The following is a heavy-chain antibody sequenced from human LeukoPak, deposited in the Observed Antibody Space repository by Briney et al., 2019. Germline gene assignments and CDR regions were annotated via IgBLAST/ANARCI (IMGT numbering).Heavy chain of an antibody. V-gene: IGHV3-21*04. J-gene: IGHJ4*02. CDR1: GFTFSSYS. D-gene: IGHD6-13*01. CDR2: ISSSSSYI. Sequence: GGSLRLSCAASGFTFSSYSMNWVRQAPGKGLEWVSSISSSSSYIYYADSVKGRFTISRDNAKNSLYLQMNSLRSEDTAVYYCARADGYSIAAGGRYWGQGTLVTVSS. CDR3: ARADGYSIAAGGRY.